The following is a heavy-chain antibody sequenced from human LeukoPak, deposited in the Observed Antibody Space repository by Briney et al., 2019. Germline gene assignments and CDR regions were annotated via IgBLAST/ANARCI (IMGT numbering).Heavy chain of an antibody. CDR3: AKDGYSGYDPFDY. Sequence: QTGKSLRLSCAASGFTFNTYAIHWVRQAPGKGLEWVAVIWYDGSNKYYADSVGGRFTISRDNSKNTLYLQMNSLRAEDTAVYYCAKDGYSGYDPFDYWGQGTLVTVSS. CDR2: IWYDGSNK. CDR1: GFTFNTYA. J-gene: IGHJ4*02. D-gene: IGHD5-12*01. V-gene: IGHV3-33*06.